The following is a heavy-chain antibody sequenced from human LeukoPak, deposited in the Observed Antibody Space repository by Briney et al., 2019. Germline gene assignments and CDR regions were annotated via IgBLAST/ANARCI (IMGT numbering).Heavy chain of an antibody. V-gene: IGHV4-39*07. D-gene: IGHD3-22*01. CDR1: GGSISTSNYY. J-gene: IGHJ4*02. CDR2: INHSGST. Sequence: SETLSLTCTVSGGSISTSNYYWGWIRQPPEKGLEWIGEINHSGSTNYNPSLKSRVTISVDTSKNQFSLELTSVTAADTAVYYCARRRYDASGYYPSRGRYFDYWGQGTLVTVSS. CDR3: ARRRYDASGYYPSRGRYFDY.